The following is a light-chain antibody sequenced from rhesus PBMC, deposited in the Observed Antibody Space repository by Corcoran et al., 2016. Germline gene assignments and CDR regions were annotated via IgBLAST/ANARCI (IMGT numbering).Light chain of an antibody. J-gene: IGKJ3*01. CDR2: AAS. CDR1: QGISNA. Sequence: DIQMSQSPSSLSASVGDKVTITCRASQGISNALAWYQQKPGKAPMLLIYAASSLERGVPSRFSGSRSGTDFTLTISSLQPEDFATYYCQQGYSTPFTFGPGTKLDIK. V-gene: IGKV1-33*02. CDR3: QQGYSTPFT.